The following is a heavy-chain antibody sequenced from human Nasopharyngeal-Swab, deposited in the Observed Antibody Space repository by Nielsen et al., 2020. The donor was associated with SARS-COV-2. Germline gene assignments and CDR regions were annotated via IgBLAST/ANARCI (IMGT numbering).Heavy chain of an antibody. V-gene: IGHV5-51*01. D-gene: IGHD3-3*01. J-gene: IGHJ6*02. CDR3: ARLGGGHDFWSGYYNYYYYGMDV. CDR1: GYSFTSYW. Sequence: GESLKISCKGSGYSFTSYWIGWVRQMPGKGLEWMGIIYPGDSDTRYSPSFQGQVTISADKSISTAYLQWSSLKASDTAMYYCARLGGGHDFWSGYYNYYYYGMDVWGQGTTVTVSS. CDR2: IYPGDSDT.